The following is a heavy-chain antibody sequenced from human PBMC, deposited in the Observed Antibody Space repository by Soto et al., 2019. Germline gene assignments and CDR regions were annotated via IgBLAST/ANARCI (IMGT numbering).Heavy chain of an antibody. CDR1: GFAVSSYE. Sequence: VQLVESGGGLVQPGGSLRLSCAASGFAVSSYEMNWVRQAPGKGLEWVSYISSSGSTIYYADSVKGRFTISRDNAKNSMYLQMNSLGAEDTALYYCASQMESCYEVVTGYYGYYPCYGLDVWGQGTTVTVSS. D-gene: IGHD3-9*01. CDR3: ASQMESCYEVVTGYYGYYPCYGLDV. V-gene: IGHV3-48*03. J-gene: IGHJ6*02. CDR2: ISSSGSTI.